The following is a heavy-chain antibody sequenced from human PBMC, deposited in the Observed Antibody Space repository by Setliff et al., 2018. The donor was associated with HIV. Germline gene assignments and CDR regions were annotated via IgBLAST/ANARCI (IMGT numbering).Heavy chain of an antibody. D-gene: IGHD6-13*01. CDR2: IYYSSGST. J-gene: IGHJ4*02. Sequence: SLTCTVSGGSINSGVYYWSWIRQHPGKGLEWIGNIYYSSGSTYYNPSLRSRVIISVDTSKNMFSLSLSSVTAADTAIYYCARVAFDSSSWHFDYWGQGSLVTVSS. CDR3: ARVAFDSSSWHFDY. V-gene: IGHV4-31*03. CDR1: GGSINSGVYY.